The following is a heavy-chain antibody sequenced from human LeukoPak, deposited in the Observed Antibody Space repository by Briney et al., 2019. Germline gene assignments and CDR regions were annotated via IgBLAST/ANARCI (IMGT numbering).Heavy chain of an antibody. J-gene: IGHJ5*02. CDR3: ARHKANYDFSPGFDP. CDR2: IYYSGST. D-gene: IGHD3-3*01. V-gene: IGHV4-59*08. CDR1: GGSISSYY. Sequence: SETLSLTRTVSGGSISSYYWSWIRQPPGKGLEWIGYIYYSGSTNYNPSLKSRVTISVDTSKNQFSLKLSSVTAADTAVYYCARHKANYDFSPGFDPWGQGTLVTVSS.